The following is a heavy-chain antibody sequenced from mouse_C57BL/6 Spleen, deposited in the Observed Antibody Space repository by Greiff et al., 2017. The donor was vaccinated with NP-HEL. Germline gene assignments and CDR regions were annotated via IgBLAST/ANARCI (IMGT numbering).Heavy chain of an antibody. CDR2: ISDGGSYT. D-gene: IGHD2-4*01. J-gene: IGHJ3*01. Sequence: EVQGVESGGGLVKPGGSLKLSCAASGFTFSSYAMSWVRQTPEKRLEWVATISDGGSYTYYPDNVKGRFTISRDNAKNNLYLQMSHLKSEDTAMYYCASGDYGPFAYWGQGTLVTVSA. CDR1: GFTFSSYA. CDR3: ASGDYGPFAY. V-gene: IGHV5-4*01.